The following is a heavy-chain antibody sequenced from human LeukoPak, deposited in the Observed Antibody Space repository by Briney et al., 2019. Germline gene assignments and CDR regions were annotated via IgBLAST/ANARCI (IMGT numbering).Heavy chain of an antibody. Sequence: SETLSLTCAVYGGSFSGYYWSWIRQPPGKGLEWIGEINHSGSTNYNPSLKSRVTISVDTSKNQFSLRLSSVTAADTAVYYCARGRPQIYDFWSGYYCDAFDIWAKGQWSPSLQ. D-gene: IGHD3-3*01. CDR1: GGSFSGYY. V-gene: IGHV4-34*01. CDR3: ARGRPQIYDFWSGYYCDAFDI. CDR2: INHSGST. J-gene: IGHJ3*02.